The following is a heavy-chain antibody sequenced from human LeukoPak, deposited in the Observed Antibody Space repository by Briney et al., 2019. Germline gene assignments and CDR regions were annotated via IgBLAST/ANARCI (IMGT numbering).Heavy chain of an antibody. CDR1: GCSFNNYF. D-gene: IGHD3-16*01. V-gene: IGHV4-59*01. J-gene: IGHJ5*02. CDR2: ISYSGST. Sequence: SETLSLTCAVSGCSFNNYFWSWIRQPPGKGLEWIGYISYSGSTNYNPSLKSRVTISVDTSKNQFSLKLNSVTTADTAVYYCARDNYGGVTKFDPWGQGALVTVSS. CDR3: ARDNYGGVTKFDP.